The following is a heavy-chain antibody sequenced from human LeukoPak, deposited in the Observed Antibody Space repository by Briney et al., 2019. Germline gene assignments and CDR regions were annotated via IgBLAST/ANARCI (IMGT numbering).Heavy chain of an antibody. CDR3: ARENYGMDV. V-gene: IGHV3-30-3*01. Sequence: GGSLRLSCAASGFTFSSYAMHWVRQAPGKGLEWVAVISYDGSNKNYADSVKGRFTISRDNSKNTLYLQMNSLRAEDTAVYYCARENYGMDVWGQGTTVTVSS. CDR2: ISYDGSNK. CDR1: GFTFSSYA. J-gene: IGHJ6*02.